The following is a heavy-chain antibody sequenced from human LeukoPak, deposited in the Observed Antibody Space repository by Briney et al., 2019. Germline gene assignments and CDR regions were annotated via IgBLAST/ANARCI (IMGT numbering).Heavy chain of an antibody. D-gene: IGHD5-24*01. CDR3: ASKRWLQSSFDY. CDR1: GFTSSSYW. J-gene: IGHJ4*02. V-gene: IGHV3-74*01. Sequence: PGGSLRLSCVASGFTSSSYWMHWVRQAPGKGLVWVSRINSDGSSTSYADSVKGRFTISRDNAKNTLYLQMNSPRAEDTAVYYCASKRWLQSSFDYWGQGTRVTVSS. CDR2: INSDGSST.